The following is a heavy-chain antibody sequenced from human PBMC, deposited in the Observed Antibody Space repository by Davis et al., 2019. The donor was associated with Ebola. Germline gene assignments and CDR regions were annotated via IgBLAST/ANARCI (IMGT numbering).Heavy chain of an antibody. J-gene: IGHJ4*02. V-gene: IGHV1-46*01. CDR1: EYTFTTYY. CDR2: INPSDHTT. Sequence: ASVKVPCKPSEYTFTTYYVYWLRQAPRQGHQWMGVINPSDHTTAYAPTFQGRITVTSDTSTSTDYMELSSLRSEDTAVYYCARDFAEHWTFDYWGQGTLVTVSS. D-gene: IGHD1-1*01. CDR3: ARDFAEHWTFDY.